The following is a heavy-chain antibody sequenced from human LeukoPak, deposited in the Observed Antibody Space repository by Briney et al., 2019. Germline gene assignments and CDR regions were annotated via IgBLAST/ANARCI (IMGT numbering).Heavy chain of an antibody. J-gene: IGHJ3*02. V-gene: IGHV1-46*01. Sequence: GASVKVSCKASGYTLTSYYMHWARQAPGQELEWMGIINPTVGNTIYAQKFQGRVTMTRDMSTSTVYMELSSLRSDDTAVYYCARFGFSSSWQGGWHAFDIWGQGTMVTVSS. CDR3: ARFGFSSSWQGGWHAFDI. CDR1: GYTLTSYY. CDR2: INPTVGNT. D-gene: IGHD6-13*01.